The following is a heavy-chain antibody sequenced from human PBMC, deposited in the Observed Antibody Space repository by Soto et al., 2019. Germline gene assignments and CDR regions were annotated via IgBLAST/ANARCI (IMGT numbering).Heavy chain of an antibody. D-gene: IGHD6-13*01. Sequence: SETLSLTCTVSGGSIGSYYWSWIRQPPGKGLEWIGYIYYSGSTNYNLSLKSRVTISVDTSKNQFSLKLSSVTAADTAVYYCAREWDSSSRDNWFDPWGQGTLVTVSS. CDR1: GGSIGSYY. V-gene: IGHV4-59*01. CDR2: IYYSGST. J-gene: IGHJ5*02. CDR3: AREWDSSSRDNWFDP.